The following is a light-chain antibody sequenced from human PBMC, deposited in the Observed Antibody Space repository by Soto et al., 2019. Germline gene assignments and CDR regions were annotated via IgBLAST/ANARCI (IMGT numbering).Light chain of an antibody. Sequence: EIVMTQSPATLSVSPGGRATLSCRASQSVSSYLAWYQQRPGQPPRLLIYGASTRATDIPARFSGSVSGTEFSLTISSLQSEDFALYYCQQYNTWPPKYTFGQGTKLEI. J-gene: IGKJ2*01. CDR3: QQYNTWPPKYT. CDR1: QSVSSY. CDR2: GAS. V-gene: IGKV3-15*01.